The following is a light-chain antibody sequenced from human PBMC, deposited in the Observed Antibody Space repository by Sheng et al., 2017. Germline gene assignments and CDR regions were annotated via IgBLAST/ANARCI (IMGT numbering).Light chain of an antibody. CDR1: QDISNY. V-gene: IGKV1-33*01. CDR2: DAS. Sequence: DIQMTQSPSSLSASVGDRVTITCQASQDISNYLNWYQQKPGKAPKLLIYDASNLETGVPSRFSGSASGTDFTFTISSLQPEDIATYYCQQYNSYSPWTFGQGTRVEIK. CDR3: QQYNSYSPWT. J-gene: IGKJ1*01.